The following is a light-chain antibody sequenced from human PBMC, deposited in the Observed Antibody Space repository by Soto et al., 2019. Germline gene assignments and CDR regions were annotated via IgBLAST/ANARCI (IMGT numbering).Light chain of an antibody. J-gene: IGKJ1*01. CDR1: QSISID. Sequence: EIVLTQSPVTLSLSPGEGATLSCKASQSISIDLAWYQQKPGQVPRLLIYDASSRATGIPGRFTGSGSGTDFTLTISSLEPEYFAVYFCQQRGNWPRTWAFGQGTNVEV. CDR3: QQRGNWPRTWA. V-gene: IGKV3-11*01. CDR2: DAS.